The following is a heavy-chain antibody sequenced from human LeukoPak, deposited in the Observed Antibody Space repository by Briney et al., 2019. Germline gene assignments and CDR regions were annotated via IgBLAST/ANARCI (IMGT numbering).Heavy chain of an antibody. CDR3: ALLGGRDGYNSLWYFDL. J-gene: IGHJ2*01. CDR1: GYTFTSYD. V-gene: IGHV1-8*01. Sequence: GASVKVSCKASGYTFTSYDINWVRQATGQGLEWMGWMNPNSGNTGYAQKSQGRVTMTRNTSISTAYMELSSLRSEDTAVYYCALLGGRDGYNSLWYFDLWGRGTLVTVSS. D-gene: IGHD5-24*01. CDR2: MNPNSGNT.